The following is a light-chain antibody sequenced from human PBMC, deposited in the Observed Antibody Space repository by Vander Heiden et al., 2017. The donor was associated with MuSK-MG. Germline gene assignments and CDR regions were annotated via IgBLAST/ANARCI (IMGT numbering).Light chain of an antibody. V-gene: IGKV3-20*01. J-gene: IGKJ5*01. CDR2: GAS. CDR3: QQYGMSPIT. CDR1: QSVGGIY. Sequence: EIVLTQSPGTLSLSPGERATISCRASQSVGGIYLVWYQHKPGKPPRLLIYGASSRATGVPDRFSGSGSETDFTLTISRLEPEDFAIYYCQQYGMSPITFGQGTQLEIK.